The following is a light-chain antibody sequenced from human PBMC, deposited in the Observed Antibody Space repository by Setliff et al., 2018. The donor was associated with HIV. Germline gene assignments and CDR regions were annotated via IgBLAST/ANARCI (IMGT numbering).Light chain of an antibody. V-gene: IGLV2-14*02. CDR2: EVN. Sequence: QSALTQPASVSGSPGQSTTISCTGASSDIGSYNYVSWYQHRPGETPKLLIYEVNKRPSGVSNRFSGSKSGNTASLTISGLQAEDEADYYCSSYTSYSTLYVFGTGTKVTVL. CDR3: SSYTSYSTLYV. J-gene: IGLJ1*01. CDR1: SSDIGSYNY.